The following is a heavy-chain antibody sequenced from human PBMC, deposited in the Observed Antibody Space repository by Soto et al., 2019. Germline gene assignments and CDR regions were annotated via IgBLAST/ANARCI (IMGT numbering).Heavy chain of an antibody. D-gene: IGHD6-13*01. Sequence: GGSLRLSCAASGFTFSSYDMHWVRQATGKGLEWVSVIGTAGSTCYPGYVKGRFTISRENAKSSLYFQMNSLRAGDTAVYYCARAHPIAAAGLDGLDVWGQGTTVTVSS. J-gene: IGHJ6*02. CDR2: IGTAGST. CDR3: ARAHPIAAAGLDGLDV. V-gene: IGHV3-13*01. CDR1: GFTFSSYD.